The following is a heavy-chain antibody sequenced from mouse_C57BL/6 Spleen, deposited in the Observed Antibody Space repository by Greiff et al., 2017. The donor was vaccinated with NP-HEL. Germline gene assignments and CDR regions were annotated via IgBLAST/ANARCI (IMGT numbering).Heavy chain of an antibody. D-gene: IGHD2-5*01. J-gene: IGHJ2*01. CDR1: GFNIKNTY. CDR2: IDPANGNT. CDR3: ARGLEAYYSNELRLDY. V-gene: IGHV14-3*01. Sequence: VQLKESVAELVRPGASVKLSCTASGFNIKNTYMHWVKQRPEQGLEWIGRIDPANGNTKYAPKFQGKATITADTSSNTAYLQLSSLTSEDTAIYYCARGLEAYYSNELRLDYWGQGTTLTVSS.